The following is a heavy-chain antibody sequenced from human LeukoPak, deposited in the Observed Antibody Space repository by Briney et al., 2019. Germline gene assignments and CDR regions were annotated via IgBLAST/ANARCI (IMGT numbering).Heavy chain of an antibody. Sequence: ASVKVSCKASGYTFTSYYMHWVRQAPGQGLEWMGGIIPIFGTAHYAQKFQGRVTITADESTSTAYMELSSLRSEDTAVYYCARGGIVAAGIINNHDAFDVWGLGTMVTVSS. V-gene: IGHV1-69*13. CDR1: GYTFTSYY. CDR2: IIPIFGTA. J-gene: IGHJ3*01. D-gene: IGHD6-13*01. CDR3: ARGGIVAAGIINNHDAFDV.